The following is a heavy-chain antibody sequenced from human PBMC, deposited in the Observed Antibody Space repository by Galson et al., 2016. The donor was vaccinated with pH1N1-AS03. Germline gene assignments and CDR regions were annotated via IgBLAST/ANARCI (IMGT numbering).Heavy chain of an antibody. D-gene: IGHD2-2*01. J-gene: IGHJ4*02. Sequence: SLRLSCAASGFSFSVYWMHWVRQAPGKGLVWVSRINPDGSYTRYADSVQGRFTIARDNAKNTLYLQLNSLGAEDTAVYYCARVRSEWLGVNSSWYGIDSWGQGTLVTVSS. V-gene: IGHV3-74*01. CDR3: ARVRSEWLGVNSSWYGIDS. CDR2: INPDGSYT. CDR1: GFSFSVYW.